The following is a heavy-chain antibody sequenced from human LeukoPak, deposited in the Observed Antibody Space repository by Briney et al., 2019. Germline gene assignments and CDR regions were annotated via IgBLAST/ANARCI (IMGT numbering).Heavy chain of an antibody. Sequence: ASVKVSCKASGYTFTGYGITWVRQAPGQGLEWMGWISAHNGNTNYAQKLQGRVTMTTDTSTSTAYMELRSLRSDDTAVYYCARSDSSGRYGGYYYYYMDVWGKGTTVTVSS. CDR3: ARSDSSGRYGGYYYYYMDV. CDR1: GYTFTGYG. J-gene: IGHJ6*03. D-gene: IGHD6-19*01. V-gene: IGHV1-18*01. CDR2: ISAHNGNT.